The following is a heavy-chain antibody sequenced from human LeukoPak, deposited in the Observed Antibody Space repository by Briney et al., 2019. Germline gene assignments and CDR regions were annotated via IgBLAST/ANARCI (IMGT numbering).Heavy chain of an antibody. J-gene: IGHJ6*03. V-gene: IGHV3-21*01. Sequence: GGSLRLSCAASGFTFSSYAMSWVRQAPGKGLEWVSSISCSSSYIYYADSVKGRFTISRDSAKNSLYLQMNSLRAEDTAVYYCARDPGYCSGGSCYPTSYYYYMDVWGKGTTVTVSS. CDR3: ARDPGYCSGGSCYPTSYYYYMDV. D-gene: IGHD2-15*01. CDR2: ISCSSSYI. CDR1: GFTFSSYA.